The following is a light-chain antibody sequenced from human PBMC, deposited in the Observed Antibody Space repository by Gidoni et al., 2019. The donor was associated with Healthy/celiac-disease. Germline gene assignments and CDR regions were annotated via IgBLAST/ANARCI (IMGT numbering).Light chain of an antibody. CDR1: QSICSY. Sequence: DIQMTQSPFSLSASVGDRVTITCRASQSICSYLNWYQQKPGKAPKLLIYAASSLQSGVPSRFSGSGSGTDFTLTISNLQPEDFATYYCRQSYSTPYSFGQXTKLEIK. CDR3: RQSYSTPYS. CDR2: AAS. V-gene: IGKV1-39*01. J-gene: IGKJ2*03.